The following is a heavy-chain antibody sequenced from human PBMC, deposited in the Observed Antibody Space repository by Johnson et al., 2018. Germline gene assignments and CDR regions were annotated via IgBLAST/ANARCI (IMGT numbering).Heavy chain of an antibody. CDR2: ISYDGSNK. Sequence: VQLVESGGGVVQPGRSLRLSCAASGFTFSSYGMHWVRQAPGKGLGWVAVISYDGSNKYYADSVKGRFTISRDNSKNTLYLQMNSLRAEDTALYYCARDVYSMSDHGAFDIWGQGTMVTVSS. D-gene: IGHD5-12*01. CDR1: GFTFSSYG. CDR3: ARDVYSMSDHGAFDI. V-gene: IGHV3-30*03. J-gene: IGHJ3*02.